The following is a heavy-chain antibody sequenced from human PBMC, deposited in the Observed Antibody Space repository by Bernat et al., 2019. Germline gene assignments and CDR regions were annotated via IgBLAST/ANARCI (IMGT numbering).Heavy chain of an antibody. J-gene: IGHJ4*02. CDR2: INPNSGGT. Sequence: QVQLVQSGAEVKKPGASVKVSCKASGYTFTGYYMHWVRQAPGQGLEWLGCINPNSGGTNSAQKFQGWVTMTRDTSISTAYMELNRLRSDDTAVYYCARGDPIGKILWDWGQGTLVTVSS. CDR1: GYTFTGYY. D-gene: IGHD2-21*01. CDR3: ARGDPIGKILWD. V-gene: IGHV1-2*04.